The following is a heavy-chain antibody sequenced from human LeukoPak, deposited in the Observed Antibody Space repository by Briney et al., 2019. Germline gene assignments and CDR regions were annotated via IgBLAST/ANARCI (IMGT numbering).Heavy chain of an antibody. Sequence: PGGSLRLSCAASGFTFGNYGMSWVRQAPGKGLEWVSGINWNGGSTGYADSVEGRFTISRDNAKNSQYLQMNSLRVEDTALYYCARAQTYGDSRLLLDYWGQGTRVTVSS. D-gene: IGHD2-21*02. CDR3: ARAQTYGDSRLLLDY. CDR1: GFTFGNYG. V-gene: IGHV3-20*04. CDR2: INWNGGST. J-gene: IGHJ4*02.